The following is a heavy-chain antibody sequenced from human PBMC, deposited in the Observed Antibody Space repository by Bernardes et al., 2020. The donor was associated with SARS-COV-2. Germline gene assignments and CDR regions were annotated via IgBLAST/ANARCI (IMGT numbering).Heavy chain of an antibody. CDR1: VFSLSPSGVG. CDR3: AHKSRLERHSYARFDY. V-gene: IGHV2-5*02. D-gene: IGHD5-18*01. Sequence: SGPTPWKPTLTLTLTCPFSVFSLSPSGVGVGWIRQPPGKALEWLALIYWDDDKRYSPSLKSRLTITKDTSKNQVVLTMTNMDPVDTATYYCAHKSRLERHSYARFDYWGQGTLVTVSS. CDR2: IYWDDDK. J-gene: IGHJ4*02.